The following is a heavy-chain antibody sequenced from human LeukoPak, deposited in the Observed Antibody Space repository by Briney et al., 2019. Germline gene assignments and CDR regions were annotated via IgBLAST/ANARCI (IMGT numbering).Heavy chain of an antibody. Sequence: ASVKVSCKASGYTFIGYYIHWVRQAPGQGLEWMGWINPDSGGTNYAQKFQGRVTVTRDTSISTAYMELSSLRSEDTAVYYCARGLQNVDYWGQGTLVTVSS. J-gene: IGHJ4*02. D-gene: IGHD4-11*01. CDR2: INPDSGGT. CDR1: GYTFIGYY. CDR3: ARGLQNVDY. V-gene: IGHV1-2*02.